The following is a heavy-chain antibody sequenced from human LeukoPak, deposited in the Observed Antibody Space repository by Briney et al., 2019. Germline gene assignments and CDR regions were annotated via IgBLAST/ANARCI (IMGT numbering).Heavy chain of an antibody. Sequence: TSETLSLTCTVSGGSISSGDYYGRWIRQPPGKGLEGIGYVYYSGSTYYNPSLTSQVTISADPSKKPFSLTLSPVTAADTAVYYCAREPNSIDPYYFDYWGQGTLVTVSS. CDR2: VYYSGST. J-gene: IGHJ4*02. CDR1: GGSISSGDYY. D-gene: IGHD4-11*01. CDR3: AREPNSIDPYYFDY. V-gene: IGHV4-30-4*01.